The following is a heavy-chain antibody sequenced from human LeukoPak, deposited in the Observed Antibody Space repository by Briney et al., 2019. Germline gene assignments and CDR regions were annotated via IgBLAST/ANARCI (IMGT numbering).Heavy chain of an antibody. D-gene: IGHD6-13*01. CDR3: ARGRSSSWYDYGY. J-gene: IGHJ4*02. V-gene: IGHV3-21*01. CDR1: GFTFSSYS. CDR2: ISISSSYT. Sequence: GGSLRLSCAASGFTFSSYSMNWVRQAPGKGLEWVSYISISSSYTHYADSVKGRFTISRDNAKNSLYLQMNSLGAEDTAVYYCARGRSSSWYDYGYWGQGTLVTVSS.